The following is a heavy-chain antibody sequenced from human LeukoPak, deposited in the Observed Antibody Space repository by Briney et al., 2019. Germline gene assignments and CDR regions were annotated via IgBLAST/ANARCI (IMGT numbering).Heavy chain of an antibody. CDR2: NYYSGST. Sequence: KPSETPSPTCTVSGGSISRYYWGWIRQPPGKGMEWIGYNYYSGSTNYNPSLKSRVTISVDTSKNQFSLKLSSVTAADTAVYYCARHDMDIAGAGLDYFDYWGQGTLVTVSS. V-gene: IGHV4-59*08. CDR3: ARHDMDIAGAGLDYFDY. CDR1: GGSISRYY. J-gene: IGHJ4*02. D-gene: IGHD1-26*01.